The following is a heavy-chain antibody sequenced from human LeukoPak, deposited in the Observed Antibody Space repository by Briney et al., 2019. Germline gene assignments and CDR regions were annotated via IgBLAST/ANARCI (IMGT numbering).Heavy chain of an antibody. Sequence: SETLSLTCTVSGGSISSYYWSWIRHPPGEGLEWIGYIYTSGSTNYNPSLKSRVTISVDTSKNQFSMKPSSVTAADTAVYYCARHYPGDYCYYYMDVWGKGTTVTVSS. CDR1: GGSISSYY. J-gene: IGHJ6*03. V-gene: IGHV4-59*08. CDR3: ARHYPGDYCYYYMDV. CDR2: IYTSGST.